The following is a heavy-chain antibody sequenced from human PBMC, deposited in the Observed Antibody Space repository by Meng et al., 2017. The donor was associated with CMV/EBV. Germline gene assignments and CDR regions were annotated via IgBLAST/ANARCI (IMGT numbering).Heavy chain of an antibody. CDR1: GYTFTGYY. CDR3: ARSLGARRTGIAAAGFDY. J-gene: IGHJ4*02. Sequence: ASVKVSCKASGYTFTGYYMHWVRQAPGQGLEWMGWINPNSGGTNYAQKFQGRVTITRNTSISTAYMELSSLRSEDTAVYYCARSLGARRTGIAAAGFDYWGQGTLVTVSS. D-gene: IGHD6-13*01. CDR2: INPNSGGT. V-gene: IGHV1-2*02.